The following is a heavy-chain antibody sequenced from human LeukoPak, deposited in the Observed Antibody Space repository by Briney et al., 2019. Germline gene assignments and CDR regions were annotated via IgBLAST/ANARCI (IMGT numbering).Heavy chain of an antibody. Sequence: GESLKISCAASGFTFSSYWMHWVRQAPGKGLVWVSRIKSDGSTNYADSVKGRFTISRDNAKNTLSLQMNSLRAEDTGVYYCARAPSEIGGYYPEYFRHWGQGTLVTVSS. V-gene: IGHV3-74*01. D-gene: IGHD3-22*01. CDR1: GFTFSSYW. CDR3: ARAPSEIGGYYPEYFRH. J-gene: IGHJ1*01. CDR2: IKSDGST.